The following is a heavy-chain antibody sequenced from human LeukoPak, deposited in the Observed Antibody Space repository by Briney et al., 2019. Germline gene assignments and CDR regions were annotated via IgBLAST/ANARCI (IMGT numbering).Heavy chain of an antibody. J-gene: IGHJ6*02. CDR1: GFTFDDYA. CDR2: ISGSGGST. CDR3: VKDEYGAYYYYGMDV. D-gene: IGHD4-17*01. Sequence: PGRSLRLSCAASGFTFDDYAMHWVRQAPGKGLERVSAISGSGGSTYYADSVKGRFTISRDNSKNTLYLQMNSLRAEDTAVYYCVKDEYGAYYYYGMDVWGQGTTVTVSS. V-gene: IGHV3-23*01.